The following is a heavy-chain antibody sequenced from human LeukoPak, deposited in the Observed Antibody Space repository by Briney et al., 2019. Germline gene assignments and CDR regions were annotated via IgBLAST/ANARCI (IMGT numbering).Heavy chain of an antibody. J-gene: IGHJ5*02. CDR1: GYSFTNYV. V-gene: IGHV1-18*01. CDR2: ISAYNGNT. CDR3: ARIGCSSTNCYGNLVDP. D-gene: IGHD2-2*01. Sequence: GASVKVSCKSSGYSFTNYVINWVRQAPGQGLEWMGWISAYNGNTLYAQKFQGRVTMTTDTSTSTAYMELRSLRSDDTAVYYCARIGCSSTNCYGNLVDPWGQGTLVTVSS.